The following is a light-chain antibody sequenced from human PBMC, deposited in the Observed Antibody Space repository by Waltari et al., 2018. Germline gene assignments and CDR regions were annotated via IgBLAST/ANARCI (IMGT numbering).Light chain of an antibody. CDR1: SSDVGKYNL. Sequence: QSALTQPASVSGSPGQSLTISCTGTSSDVGKYNLVSWYQQHPGKVPKVMIYEVTKRPSGVSNRFSGSKSGNTASLTISGLQAEDEADYYCCSYAGSGIVIFGGGTKLTAL. J-gene: IGLJ2*01. CDR2: EVT. V-gene: IGLV2-23*02. CDR3: CSYAGSGIVI.